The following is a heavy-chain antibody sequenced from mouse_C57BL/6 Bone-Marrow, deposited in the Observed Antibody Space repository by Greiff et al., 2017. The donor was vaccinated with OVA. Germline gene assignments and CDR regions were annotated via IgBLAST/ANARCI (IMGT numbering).Heavy chain of an antibody. V-gene: IGHV1-26*01. CDR2: INPNNGGT. Sequence: EVQLQQSGPELVKPGASVKISCKASGYTFPDYYMNWVKQSHGKSLEWIGDINPNNGGTSYNQKFKGKATLTVDKSSSTAYMELRSLTSEDSAVYYCAPIYYYGSSPAGFAYWGQGTLVTVSA. CDR3: APIYYYGSSPAGFAY. D-gene: IGHD1-1*01. J-gene: IGHJ3*01. CDR1: GYTFPDYY.